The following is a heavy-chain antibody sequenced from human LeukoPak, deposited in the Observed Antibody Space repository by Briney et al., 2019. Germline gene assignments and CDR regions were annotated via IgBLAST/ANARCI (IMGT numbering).Heavy chain of an antibody. D-gene: IGHD6-19*01. CDR3: ARGNSLLRPRSSGWGGAFDI. V-gene: IGHV4-39*07. J-gene: IGHJ3*02. CDR1: SGSITSSSYY. Sequence: SETLSLTCTVSSGSITSSSYYWVWIRQPPGMGLEWIGSKFYSGSTYYNPSLKSRVTLSVDASKNQFSLRLSSVTAADTAVYYCARGNSLLRPRSSGWGGAFDIWGQGTMVTVSS. CDR2: KFYSGST.